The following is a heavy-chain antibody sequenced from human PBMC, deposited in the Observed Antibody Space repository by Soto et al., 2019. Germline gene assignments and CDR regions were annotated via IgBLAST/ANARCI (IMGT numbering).Heavy chain of an antibody. CDR3: AKDGGVAESFDY. J-gene: IGHJ4*02. CDR1: GFTFGSYA. D-gene: IGHD3-3*01. CDR2: ISGSGDST. V-gene: IGHV3-23*01. Sequence: HPGGSLRLSCAASGFTFGSYAMSWVRQAPGKGLEWVSAISGSGDSTYYADAVKGRFTISRDNSKNTLYLQMNSVRAEDTAVYYCAKDGGVAESFDYWGQGTLVTVSS.